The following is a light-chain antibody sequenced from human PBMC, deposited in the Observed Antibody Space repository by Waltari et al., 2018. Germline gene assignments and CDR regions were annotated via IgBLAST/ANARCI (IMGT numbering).Light chain of an antibody. Sequence: DIQMTQSPSSLSASVGDRVTITCRASQSISSYLNWYQQKPGKAPKLLIYAASSLQRGVPSRFSGSGSGTDFTLTISSLQPEEFATYYCQQSYSTLDTFGQGTKLEIK. J-gene: IGKJ2*01. CDR1: QSISSY. V-gene: IGKV1-39*01. CDR2: AAS. CDR3: QQSYSTLDT.